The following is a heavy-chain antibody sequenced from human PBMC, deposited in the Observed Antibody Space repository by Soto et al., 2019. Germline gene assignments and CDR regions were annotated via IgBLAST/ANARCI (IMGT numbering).Heavy chain of an antibody. D-gene: IGHD3-10*01. Sequence: QVQLQESGPGLVKPSETLSLSCTVSGGSFSDNYWTWIRQPAGKGLEWIGRIHGSGSTSYNPSLKTRVTMSVDTSKQQISLRLTSVTAADTAVYYCARDRQSATMNRGVPLAYHSFDPWGHGTLVTVST. J-gene: IGHJ5*02. CDR2: IHGSGST. CDR3: ARDRQSATMNRGVPLAYHSFDP. CDR1: GGSFSDNY. V-gene: IGHV4-4*07.